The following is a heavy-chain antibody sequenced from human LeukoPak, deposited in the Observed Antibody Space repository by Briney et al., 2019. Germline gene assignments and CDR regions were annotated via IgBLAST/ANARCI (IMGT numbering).Heavy chain of an antibody. D-gene: IGHD3-22*01. Sequence: GGSLRLSCAASGFTFDDYAMHWVRQAPGKGLEWVSGISWNSGSIGYADSVKGRFTISRDNAKNSLYLQMNSLRAEDTAVYYCARSESSGYSWYFDLWGRGTLVTVSS. J-gene: IGHJ2*01. CDR3: ARSESSGYSWYFDL. CDR2: ISWNSGSI. V-gene: IGHV3-9*01. CDR1: GFTFDDYA.